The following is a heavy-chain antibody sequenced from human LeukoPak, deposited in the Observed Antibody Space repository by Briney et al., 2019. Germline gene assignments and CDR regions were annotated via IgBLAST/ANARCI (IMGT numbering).Heavy chain of an antibody. D-gene: IGHD3-10*01. CDR3: ARGRYYYGSGSYYKNRAFDI. Sequence: ASVKVSCKASGHTFTSYGISWVRQAPGQGLEWMGWISAYNGNTNYAQKLQGRVTMTTDTSTSTAYMELRSLRSDDTAVYYCARGRYYYGSGSYYKNRAFDIWGQGTMVTVSS. CDR1: GHTFTSYG. CDR2: ISAYNGNT. J-gene: IGHJ3*02. V-gene: IGHV1-18*01.